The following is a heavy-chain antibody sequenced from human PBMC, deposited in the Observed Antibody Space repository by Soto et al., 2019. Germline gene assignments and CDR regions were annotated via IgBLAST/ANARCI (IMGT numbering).Heavy chain of an antibody. V-gene: IGHV3-48*02. J-gene: IGHJ3*02. CDR1: GFTFRTYS. Sequence: EVQMVESGGGLVQPGGSLKLSCAASGFTFRTYSMNWVRQAPGKGLEWVPYISGGGNTVHYVDSVKGRFTISRDNAKNSVYLQMNSLGDEDTAVYYCASREGIWGQGTMVTVSS. CDR2: ISGGGNTV. CDR3: ASREGI.